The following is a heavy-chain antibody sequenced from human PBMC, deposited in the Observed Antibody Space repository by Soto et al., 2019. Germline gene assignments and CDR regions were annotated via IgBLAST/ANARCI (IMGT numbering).Heavy chain of an antibody. CDR2: ISGSGGGT. D-gene: IGHD4-17*01. Sequence: EVQVVESGGGLVQPGGSLRLSCETSKFTFSAYAMTWVRQAPGEGLEWVSSISGSGGGTSYADSVKGRFSISRDNSKNTLYQRMNSLRIEDTAVYYCTRDPNGDHIGAFDFWGQGIVVTVSS. V-gene: IGHV3-23*04. CDR3: TRDPNGDHIGAFDF. CDR1: KFTFSAYA. J-gene: IGHJ3*01.